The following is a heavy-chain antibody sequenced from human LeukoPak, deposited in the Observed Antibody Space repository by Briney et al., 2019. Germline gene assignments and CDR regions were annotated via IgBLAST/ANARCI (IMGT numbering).Heavy chain of an antibody. CDR1: GFTFSSYA. D-gene: IGHD3-22*01. CDR2: MKQDGGEK. Sequence: QSGGSLRLSCATSGFTFSSYAMSWVRQAPGKGLEWVANMKQDGGEKYYVDSVKGRFTVSRDNAKNSLYLQMNSLRVEDTAVYYCARDWHHSDSRDFAFDIWGQGTMVTVSS. CDR3: ARDWHHSDSRDFAFDI. V-gene: IGHV3-7*01. J-gene: IGHJ3*02.